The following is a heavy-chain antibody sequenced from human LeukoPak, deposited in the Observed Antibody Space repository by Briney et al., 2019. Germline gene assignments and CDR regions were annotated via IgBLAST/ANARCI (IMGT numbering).Heavy chain of an antibody. CDR1: GGSISSYY. CDR2: IYTSGST. D-gene: IGHD2-15*01. V-gene: IGHV4-4*07. J-gene: IGHJ4*02. CDR3: ARPPPPYCSGGGCLQDY. Sequence: PSETLSLTCTVSGGSISSYYWSWIRQPAGKGLEWIGRIYTSGSTNYNPSLKSRVTMSVDTSKNQFSLKLSSVTAADTAVYYCARPPPPYCSGGGCLQDYWGQGTLVTVSS.